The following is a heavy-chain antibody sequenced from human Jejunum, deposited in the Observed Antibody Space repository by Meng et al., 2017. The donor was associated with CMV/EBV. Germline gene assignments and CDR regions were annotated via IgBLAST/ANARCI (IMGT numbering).Heavy chain of an antibody. V-gene: IGHV3-21*01. J-gene: IGHJ6*02. CDR3: ARAGGIYDSPDV. D-gene: IGHD3-3*01. CDR1: GFTFRTYS. Sequence: AASGFTFRTYSMNWVRQGPGKGLEWVSSISSSSSYIYYADSVKGRFTISRDNAKNSLYLQMNSLRAEDTAVYYCARAGGIYDSPDVWGQGTTVTVSS. CDR2: ISSSSSYI.